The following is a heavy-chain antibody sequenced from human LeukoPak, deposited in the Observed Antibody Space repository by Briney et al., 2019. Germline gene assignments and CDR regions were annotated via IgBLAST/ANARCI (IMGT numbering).Heavy chain of an antibody. V-gene: IGHV3-48*03. J-gene: IGHJ6*03. CDR3: ARATQSYYYYLDV. D-gene: IGHD2-15*01. CDR1: GFTFSSYE. Sequence: GGSLRLSCAASGFTFSSYEMNWVRQAPGKGLEWVSYISSSGSTIYYADSVKGRFTISRDNAKNSLYLLMNSLRAEDTAVYYCARATQSYYYYLDVWGTGTTVTVSS. CDR2: ISSSGSTI.